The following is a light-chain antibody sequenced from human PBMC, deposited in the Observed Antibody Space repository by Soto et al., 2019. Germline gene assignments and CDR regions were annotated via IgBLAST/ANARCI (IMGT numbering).Light chain of an antibody. J-gene: IGLJ3*02. Sequence: QPVLTQSSSASASLGSSVKPTCTLSGGHISYIVAWHQQQPGKAPRYLMKLEGTGAYNKGSGIPDRFSGSSSGADRYLTISNLPFEDEADYFCETWGNVIWVFGGGTKLTVL. CDR2: LEGTGAY. CDR3: ETWGNVIWV. V-gene: IGLV4-60*02. CDR1: GGHISYI.